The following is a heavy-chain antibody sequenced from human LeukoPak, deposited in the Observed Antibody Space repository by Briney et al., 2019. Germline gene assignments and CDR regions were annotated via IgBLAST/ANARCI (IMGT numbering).Heavy chain of an antibody. CDR3: ARLIGFTIAAAATDY. D-gene: IGHD6-13*01. CDR1: GFSFSSYA. Sequence: PGGSLRLSCAASGFSFSSYAMHWVRQAPGKGLEWVSSMTTTSSFMYYADSVKGRFTISRDNAKNSLYLQMNSLRAEDTALYYCARLIGFTIAAAATDYWGQGALVTVSS. V-gene: IGHV3-21*01. CDR2: MTTTSSFM. J-gene: IGHJ4*02.